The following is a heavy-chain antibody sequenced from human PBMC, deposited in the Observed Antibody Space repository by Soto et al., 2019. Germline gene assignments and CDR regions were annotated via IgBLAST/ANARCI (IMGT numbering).Heavy chain of an antibody. D-gene: IGHD6-13*01. CDR3: ARPGIAAAGPVYYYYGMDV. Sequence: GGSLRLSCAASGFTFSYYSMNWVRQAPGKGLEWVSYISSSSSTIYYADSVKGRFTISRDNSKNTLYLQMGSLRAEDMAVYYCARPGIAAAGPVYYYYGMDVWGQGTTVTVSS. CDR1: GFTFSYYS. V-gene: IGHV3-48*01. CDR2: ISSSSSTI. J-gene: IGHJ6*02.